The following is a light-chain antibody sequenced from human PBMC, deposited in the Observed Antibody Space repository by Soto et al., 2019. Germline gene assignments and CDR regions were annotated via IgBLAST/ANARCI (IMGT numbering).Light chain of an antibody. CDR3: SSYAGSSNV. CDR1: SSDVGGWNY. CDR2: EVS. Sequence: QSALAQPPSASGSPGQSVTISCTGTSSDVGGWNYVSWYHQYPGKAPKLIIYEVSKRPSGVPDRFSGSKSGSTASLTVSGLQAEDEADYYCSSYAGSSNVFGTGTKVTVL. J-gene: IGLJ1*01. V-gene: IGLV2-8*01.